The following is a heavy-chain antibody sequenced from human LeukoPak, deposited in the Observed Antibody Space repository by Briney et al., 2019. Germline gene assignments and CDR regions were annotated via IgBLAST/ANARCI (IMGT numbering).Heavy chain of an antibody. D-gene: IGHD3-10*01. CDR1: GGSISSGSYY. J-gene: IGHJ6*03. V-gene: IGHV4-61*02. Sequence: SETLCLTCTVSGGSISSGSYYWSWIRQPAGKGLEWIGRIYTSGSTNYNPSLKSRVTISVDTSKNQFSLKLSSVTAADTAVYYCARDGSGSYYKDYYYYMDVWGKGTTVTVSS. CDR2: IYTSGST. CDR3: ARDGSGSYYKDYYYYMDV.